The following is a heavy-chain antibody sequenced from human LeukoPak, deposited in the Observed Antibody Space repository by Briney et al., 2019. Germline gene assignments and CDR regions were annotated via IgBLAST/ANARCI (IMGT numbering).Heavy chain of an antibody. CDR3: AKEGYDYVWGSYRYSPYYYYGMDV. Sequence: GSLRLSCAASGFTFSSYGMHWVRQAPGKGLEWVAVISYDGSNKCYADSVKGRFTISRDNSKNTLYLQMNSLRAEDTAVYYCAKEGYDYVWGSYRYSPYYYYGMDVWGQGTTVTVSS. J-gene: IGHJ6*02. V-gene: IGHV3-30*18. CDR1: GFTFSSYG. D-gene: IGHD3-16*02. CDR2: ISYDGSNK.